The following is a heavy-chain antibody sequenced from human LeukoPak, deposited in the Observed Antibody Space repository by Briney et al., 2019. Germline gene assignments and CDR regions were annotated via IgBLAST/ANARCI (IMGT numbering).Heavy chain of an antibody. D-gene: IGHD1-26*01. J-gene: IGHJ4*02. CDR3: ARAVWELLSPFDY. V-gene: IGHV3-30-3*01. CDR1: GFTFSSYA. Sequence: PGRSLRLSCAASGFTFSSYAMHWVRQAPGKGLEWVAVISYDGSNKYYADSVKGRFTISRDNSKNTLYLQMNSLRAEDTAVYDCARAVWELLSPFDYWGQGTLVTVSS. CDR2: ISYDGSNK.